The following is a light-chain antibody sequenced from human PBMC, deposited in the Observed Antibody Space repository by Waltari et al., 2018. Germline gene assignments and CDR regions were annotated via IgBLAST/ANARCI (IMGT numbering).Light chain of an antibody. V-gene: IGLV3-21*01. Sequence: YVLTQPPSVSVAPGNTATITCGGDDVGSSRVHWYQKKPGQAPVLVIFYDNDRPSGIPERFSGSNSGNTATLTISRVEAGDEADYYCQVWETTRGHQGVFGPGTKVTVL. CDR3: QVWETTRGHQGV. CDR1: DVGSSR. CDR2: YDN. J-gene: IGLJ1*01.